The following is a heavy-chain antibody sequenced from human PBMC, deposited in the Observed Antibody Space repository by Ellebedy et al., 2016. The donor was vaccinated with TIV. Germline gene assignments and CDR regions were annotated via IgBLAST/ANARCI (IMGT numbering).Heavy chain of an antibody. CDR1: GYTFTVYS. Sequence: AASVKDSCKASGYTFTVYSMHWVRQAPGQGLEWMRWINTKSGFTNYAQKFQGWVTMTRDSSINTAYMDLTRLTSEDTAVYYCARGSGSSGHFYGLDVWGQGTTVTVSS. D-gene: IGHD6-13*01. V-gene: IGHV1-2*04. CDR3: ARGSGSSGHFYGLDV. CDR2: INTKSGFT. J-gene: IGHJ6*02.